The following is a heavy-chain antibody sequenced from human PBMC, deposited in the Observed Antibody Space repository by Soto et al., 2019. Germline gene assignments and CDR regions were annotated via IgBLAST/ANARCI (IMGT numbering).Heavy chain of an antibody. CDR1: GYTFTGYY. Sequence: AASVKVSCKASGYTFTGYYMHWVRQAPGQGLEWMGWINPNSGGTNYAQKFQGRVTMTRDTSISTAYMELSRLRSDDTAVYYCARVSMVRGVNLYYYYGMDVWGQGTTVTV. CDR3: ARVSMVRGVNLYYYYGMDV. V-gene: IGHV1-2*02. D-gene: IGHD3-10*01. J-gene: IGHJ6*02. CDR2: INPNSGGT.